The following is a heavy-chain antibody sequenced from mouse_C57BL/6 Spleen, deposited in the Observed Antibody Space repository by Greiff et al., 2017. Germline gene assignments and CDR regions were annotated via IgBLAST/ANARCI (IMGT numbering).Heavy chain of an antibody. CDR2: IYPGDGDT. V-gene: IGHV1-82*01. CDR1: GYAFSSSW. J-gene: IGHJ3*01. Sequence: ESGPELVKPGASVKISCKASGYAFSSSWMNWVKQRPGKGLEWIGRIYPGDGDTNYNGKFKGKATLTADKSSSTAYMQLSSLTSEDSAVYFCARSGDYDGFAYWGQGTLVTVSA. D-gene: IGHD2-4*01. CDR3: ARSGDYDGFAY.